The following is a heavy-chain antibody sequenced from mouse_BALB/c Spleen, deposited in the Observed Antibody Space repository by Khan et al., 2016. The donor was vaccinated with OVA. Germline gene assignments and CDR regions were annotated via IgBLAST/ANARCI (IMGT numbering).Heavy chain of an antibody. D-gene: IGHD2-14*01. CDR3: KRDGANLRNDGWFDY. CDR2: INPSNGDT. CDR1: GYTFTSYT. Sequence: QVQLMESGAELARPGASVKMSCKASGYTFTSYTIHWIKKGPGQGLEWMGYINPSNGDTNYNQKFKEKATLTTDKSSTTAYLQLSSLPSDDSATFKGKRDGANLRNDGWFDYWGQGTPVTVS. J-gene: IGHJ3*01. V-gene: IGHV1-4*01.